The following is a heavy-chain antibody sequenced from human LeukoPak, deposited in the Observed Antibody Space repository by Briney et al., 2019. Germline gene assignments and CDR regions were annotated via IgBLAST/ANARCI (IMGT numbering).Heavy chain of an antibody. V-gene: IGHV3-23*01. Sequence: GGSLRLSCPASGFTFSSYAMSWVRQAPGKGLQWVSSISGSGDSTYYADSVKGRFTISRDNSKNTLFLQMNSLRAEDTAVYYCAKGGYCSSTSCYVGWFDPWGQGTLVTVSS. J-gene: IGHJ5*02. CDR3: AKGGYCSSTSCYVGWFDP. CDR2: ISGSGDST. CDR1: GFTFSSYA. D-gene: IGHD2-2*01.